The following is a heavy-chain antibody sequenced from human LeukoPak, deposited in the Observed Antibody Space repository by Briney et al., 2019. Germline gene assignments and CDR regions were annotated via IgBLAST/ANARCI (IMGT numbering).Heavy chain of an antibody. CDR3: ARHIPTYYYGSGSYHYYYYYYMDV. CDR1: GYSFTSYW. CDR2: IYPGDSDT. Sequence: PGESLKISCKGSGYSFTSYWIGWVRQMPGKGLEWMGIIYPGDSDTRYSPSFQGQVTISADKSISTAYLQWSSLKASDTAMYYCARHIPTYYYGSGSYHYYYYYYMDVWGKGTTVTISS. D-gene: IGHD3-10*01. J-gene: IGHJ6*03. V-gene: IGHV5-51*01.